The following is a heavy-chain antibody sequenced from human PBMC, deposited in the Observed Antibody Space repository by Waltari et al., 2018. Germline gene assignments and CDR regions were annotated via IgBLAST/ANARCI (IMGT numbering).Heavy chain of an antibody. CDR1: GGSISSGGYS. V-gene: IGHV4-30-2*01. J-gene: IGHJ4*02. CDR2: IYHSGST. D-gene: IGHD4-17*01. CDR3: ARGRGKDYGGNSDLFDY. Sequence: QVQLQESGSGLVKPSQTLSLTCAVSGGSISSGGYSWSWIRQPPGKGLEWIGYIYHSGSTYYNPSLKSRVTISVDRSKNQFSLKLSSVTAADTAVYYCARGRGKDYGGNSDLFDYWGQGTLVTVSS.